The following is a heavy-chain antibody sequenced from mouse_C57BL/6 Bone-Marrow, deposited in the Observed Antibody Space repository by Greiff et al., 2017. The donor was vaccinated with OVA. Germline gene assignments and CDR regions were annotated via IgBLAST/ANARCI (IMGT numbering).Heavy chain of an antibody. J-gene: IGHJ2*01. Sequence: QVQLQQSGAELVRPGASVKLSCKASGYTFTDYYINWVKQRPGQGLEWIARIYPGSGNTYYNEKFKGKATLTAEKSSSTAYMQLSSLTSEDSAVYFCARVLWRYYFDYWGQGTTLTVSS. CDR3: ARVLWRYYFDY. CDR2: IYPGSGNT. CDR1: GYTFTDYY. D-gene: IGHD1-1*02. V-gene: IGHV1-76*01.